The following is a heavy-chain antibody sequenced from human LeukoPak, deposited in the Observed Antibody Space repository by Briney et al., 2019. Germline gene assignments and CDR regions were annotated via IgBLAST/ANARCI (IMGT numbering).Heavy chain of an antibody. Sequence: PVGSLRLSCVASGFTFSSYEMNWVRQAPGKRLEWVSYISSGGSTIYYADSVQGRCTICRHNAKNSLYLQMNSLRAEDTAVYYCARVRDGSQDYWGQGTLVTISS. CDR1: GFTFSSYE. CDR3: ARVRDGSQDY. CDR2: ISSGGSTI. J-gene: IGHJ4*02. V-gene: IGHV3-48*03. D-gene: IGHD5-24*01.